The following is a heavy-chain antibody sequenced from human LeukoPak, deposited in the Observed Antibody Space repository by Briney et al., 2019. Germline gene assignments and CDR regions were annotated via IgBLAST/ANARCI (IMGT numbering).Heavy chain of an antibody. D-gene: IGHD2-2*01. J-gene: IGHJ6*03. CDR2: INHRGST. Sequence: PSETLSLTCAVYGGSFSGYYWSWIRQPPGKGLEWIGEINHRGSTNYNPSLKSRVTISVDTSKNQFSLKLSSVTAADTAVYYCARGAVPAARDFYYYYYMDVWGKGTTVTVSS. CDR1: GGSFSGYY. V-gene: IGHV4-34*01. CDR3: ARGAVPAARDFYYYYYMDV.